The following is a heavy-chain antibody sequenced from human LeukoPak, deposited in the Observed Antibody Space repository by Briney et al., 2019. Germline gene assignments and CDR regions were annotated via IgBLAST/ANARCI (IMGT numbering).Heavy chain of an antibody. J-gene: IGHJ6*03. CDR3: AKDGVAYCGGDCTTQFYYYMDV. CDR1: GFTFRSYD. CDR2: IGTAGEI. Sequence: GGSLRLSCAASGFTFRSYDMHWVRQATGKGLEWVSGIGTAGEIYYPGSVKGRFTISRENAKNSLYLQMNSLRAGDTAVYYCAKDGVAYCGGDCTTQFYYYMDVWGKGTTVTVSS. D-gene: IGHD2-21*02. V-gene: IGHV3-13*01.